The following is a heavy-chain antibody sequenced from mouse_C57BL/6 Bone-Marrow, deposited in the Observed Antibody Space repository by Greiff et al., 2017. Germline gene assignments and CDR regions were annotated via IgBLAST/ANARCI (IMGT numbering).Heavy chain of an antibody. D-gene: IGHD3-2*02. J-gene: IGHJ3*01. V-gene: IGHV10-3*01. Sequence: EVQVVESGGGLVQPKGSLKLSCAASGFTFNTYAMHWVRQAPGKGLEWVARIRSKSSNYATYYADSVKDRFTISRDDSQSMLYLQMNNLKTEDTAMYYCVRDREGDSSGLFAYWGQGTLVTVSA. CDR1: GFTFNTYA. CDR3: VRDREGDSSGLFAY. CDR2: IRSKSSNYAT.